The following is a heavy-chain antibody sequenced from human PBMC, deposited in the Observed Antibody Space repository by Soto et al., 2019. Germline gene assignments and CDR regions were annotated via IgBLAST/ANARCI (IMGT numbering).Heavy chain of an antibody. D-gene: IGHD3-3*01. CDR1: GFTFRDYA. CDR2: ISHDGRNE. J-gene: IGHJ6*02. V-gene: IGHV3-30*04. Sequence: QVQLVESGGGVVQPGRSLRLSCAASGFTFRDYAMHWVRQAPGKGLDWVAVISHDGRNEYHADSVKGRFTISRDNSENTLYLQWNSLRAGDTALYYCARSFHGSGYIGDAMDVWGQGTTVTVSS. CDR3: ARSFHGSGYIGDAMDV.